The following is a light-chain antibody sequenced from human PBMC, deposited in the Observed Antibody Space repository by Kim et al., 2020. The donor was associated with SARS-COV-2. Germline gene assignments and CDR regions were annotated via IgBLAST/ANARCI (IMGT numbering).Light chain of an antibody. V-gene: IGLV3-19*01. CDR2: GKN. J-gene: IGLJ1*01. Sequence: ALGQTVRITCHGDSLRSNYASWYQQKPGQAPVLVIYGKNNRPSGIPDRFSGSSSGNTASLTITGAQAEDEADYYCNSRDSSGNHLVFGTGTKVTVL. CDR3: NSRDSSGNHLV. CDR1: SLRSNY.